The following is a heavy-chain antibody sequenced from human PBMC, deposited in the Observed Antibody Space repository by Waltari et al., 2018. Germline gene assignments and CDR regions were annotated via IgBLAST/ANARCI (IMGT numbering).Heavy chain of an antibody. CDR1: GYSISSGYY. CDR3: ARVRGRDY. J-gene: IGHJ4*02. Sequence: QVQLQESGPGLVKPSETLSLTCTVSGYSISSGYYWGWIRQPPGKGLEWIGSIYHSGSTYYNLSLKSRVTISVDTSKNQFSLKLSSVTAADTAVYYCARVRGRDYWGQGTLVTVSS. CDR2: IYHSGST. V-gene: IGHV4-38-2*02.